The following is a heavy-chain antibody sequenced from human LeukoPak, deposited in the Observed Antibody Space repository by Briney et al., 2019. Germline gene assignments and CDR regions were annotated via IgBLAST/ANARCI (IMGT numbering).Heavy chain of an antibody. CDR3: ARDLGVGYCSGGSCYGSGAFDI. J-gene: IGHJ3*02. CDR2: IKQDGSEK. Sequence: GGSLRLSCAASGFTFSSNWMSWVRQAPGKGLEWVANIKQDGSEKSYVDSVKGRFTISRDNAKNSLYLQMNSLRAEDTAVYYCARDLGVGYCSGGSCYGSGAFDIWGQGTMVTVSS. V-gene: IGHV3-7*01. CDR1: GFTFSSNW. D-gene: IGHD2-15*01.